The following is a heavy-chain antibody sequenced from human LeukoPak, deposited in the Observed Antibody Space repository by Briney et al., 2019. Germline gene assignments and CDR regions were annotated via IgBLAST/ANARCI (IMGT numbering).Heavy chain of an antibody. J-gene: IGHJ4*02. CDR1: GGSISSSSYY. Sequence: PSETLSLTCTVSGGSISSSSYYWGWIRQPPGKGLEWIGSIYYSGSTYYNPSLKSRVTISVDTSKNQFSLKLSSVTAADTAVYYCARTSYYYGSGSYFPYWGQGTLVTVSS. V-gene: IGHV4-39*01. D-gene: IGHD3-10*01. CDR3: ARTSYYYGSGSYFPY. CDR2: IYYSGST.